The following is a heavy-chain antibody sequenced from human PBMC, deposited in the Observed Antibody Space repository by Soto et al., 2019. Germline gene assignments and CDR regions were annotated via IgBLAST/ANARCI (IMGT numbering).Heavy chain of an antibody. CDR3: SRNGALDY. V-gene: IGHV4-30-4*01. CDR1: GGSISSGDYY. D-gene: IGHD2-8*01. J-gene: IGHJ4*02. CDR2: ILYSGTT. Sequence: QVQLQESGPGLVKLSQTLSLTCTVSGGSISSGDYYWSWISQPPGKGLEWIGYILYSGTTNYNPSLESRLTISVDTSKNLFSLKLTSVTAADPAVYYCSRNGALDYWGRGTLVTVSS.